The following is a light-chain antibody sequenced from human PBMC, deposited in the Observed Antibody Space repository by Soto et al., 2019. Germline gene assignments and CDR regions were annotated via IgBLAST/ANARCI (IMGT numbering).Light chain of an antibody. V-gene: IGLV1-51*01. Sequence: QSVLTQPPSVSAAPGQKVPISCSGSSSNIGNNYVSWYQQFPGTAPKLLICDTNQRPSVIPDRFSGSKSGTSATLAITGLQAGDEADYYCGTWDSSRSAEVFGGGTKLTVL. J-gene: IGLJ2*01. CDR1: SSNIGNNY. CDR2: DTN. CDR3: GTWDSSRSAEV.